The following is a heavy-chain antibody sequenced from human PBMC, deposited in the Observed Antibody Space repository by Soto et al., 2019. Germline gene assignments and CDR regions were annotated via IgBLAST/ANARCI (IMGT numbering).Heavy chain of an antibody. Sequence: ASVKVSCKASGGTFSNHVISWVRQAPGQGLEWMGGIINIFGTANYAQKFQGRVTITADESTSTAHMELSSLRSEDTAVYYCARGPYEFWSGYYRPDFHSGMDVWGQGTTVTVSS. CDR2: IINIFGTA. J-gene: IGHJ6*02. D-gene: IGHD3-3*01. V-gene: IGHV1-69*13. CDR3: ARGPYEFWSGYYRPDFHSGMDV. CDR1: GGTFSNHV.